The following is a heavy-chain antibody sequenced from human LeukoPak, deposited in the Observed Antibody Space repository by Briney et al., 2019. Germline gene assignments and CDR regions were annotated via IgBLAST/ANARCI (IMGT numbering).Heavy chain of an antibody. CDR2: IYSDGTT. CDR1: GFTVSSNY. D-gene: IGHD3-10*01. V-gene: IGHV3-53*04. Sequence: GGSLRLSCAASGFTVSSNYMSWVRQVPGKGLEWVSLIYSDGTTYYADSVRRRFTISRHTSKNTLSLQMNSLRAEDTAVYYCARLRIKAGNFDYWGQGTLVTVSS. CDR3: ARLRIKAGNFDY. J-gene: IGHJ4*02.